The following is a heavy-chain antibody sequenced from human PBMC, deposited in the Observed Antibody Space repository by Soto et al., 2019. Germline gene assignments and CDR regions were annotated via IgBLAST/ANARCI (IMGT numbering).Heavy chain of an antibody. Sequence: PGGSLRLSCAASGFTFSIYSMHWVRQTPGKGLEWVSSINSVSNYIYYADSVKGRFTISRDNAKSSLFLQLNSLRADDTAVYYCARDLSRRIVGATYDLRGQGTQVTVSS. CDR2: INSVSNYI. CDR1: GFTFSIYS. V-gene: IGHV3-21*01. J-gene: IGHJ5*02. D-gene: IGHD1-26*01. CDR3: ARDLSRRIVGATYDL.